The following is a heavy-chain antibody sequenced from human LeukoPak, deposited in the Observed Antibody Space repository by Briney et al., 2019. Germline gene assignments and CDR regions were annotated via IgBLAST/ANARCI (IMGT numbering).Heavy chain of an antibody. Sequence: GGSLRLSCAASGFTFSRYWMSWVRQSPRKGLEWVAFIWFDGSNKHYADSVKGRFTISRDNSEDTLYLQMNSLRAEDAAVYYCVRDPSGSGFAFDSWGQGALVTVSS. CDR2: IWFDGSNK. D-gene: IGHD1-1*01. J-gene: IGHJ4*02. V-gene: IGHV3-30*02. CDR3: VRDPSGSGFAFDS. CDR1: GFTFSRYW.